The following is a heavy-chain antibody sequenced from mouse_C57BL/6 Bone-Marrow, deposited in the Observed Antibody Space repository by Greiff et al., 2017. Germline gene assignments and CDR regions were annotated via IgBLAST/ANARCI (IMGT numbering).Heavy chain of an antibody. J-gene: IGHJ2*01. CDR1: GYTFTSYW. V-gene: IGHV1-69*01. Sequence: VQLQQPGAELVMPGASVKLSCKASGYTFTSYWMHWVKQRPGQGLEWIGEIDPSDSYSNSNQKFKGKSTLTVDKSSSTAFMQLSSLTSEDSAVYYCARDGYYSYYFDYWGQGTTLTVSS. D-gene: IGHD2-3*01. CDR2: IDPSDSYS. CDR3: ARDGYYSYYFDY.